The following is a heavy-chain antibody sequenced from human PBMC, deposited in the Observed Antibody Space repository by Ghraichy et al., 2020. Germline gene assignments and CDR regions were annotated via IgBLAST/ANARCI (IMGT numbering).Heavy chain of an antibody. J-gene: IGHJ4*02. CDR3: ARDLLRRITAPSGAAF. CDR2: INPNTGAT. D-gene: IGHD6-13*01. V-gene: IGHV1-2*02. Sequence: ASVKVSCKTSGYTFTGYYIHWVRPAPGQGLEWMGWINPNTGATKFAQKFQGRVTMTRDTSVSTAYMDLSRLKSDDTAMYYCARDLLRRITAPSGAAFWGQGTLVAVSS. CDR1: GYTFTGYY.